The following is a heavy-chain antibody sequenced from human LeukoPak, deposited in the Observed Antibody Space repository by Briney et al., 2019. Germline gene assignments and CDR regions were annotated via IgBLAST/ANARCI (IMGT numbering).Heavy chain of an antibody. D-gene: IGHD3-22*01. CDR1: GVSISNSY. CDR2: VYYSWGT. Sequence: SETLALTCTVSGVSISNSYWSWIRQPPGKGLEWIGYVYYSWGTNYNPSLNSRVPILVDTSNNQLSLKLSSVTAADTAVYYCARHHYYCDSSVYYPHHGFDIWGQGTMVTVSS. CDR3: ARHHYYCDSSVYYPHHGFDI. J-gene: IGHJ3*02. V-gene: IGHV4-59*08.